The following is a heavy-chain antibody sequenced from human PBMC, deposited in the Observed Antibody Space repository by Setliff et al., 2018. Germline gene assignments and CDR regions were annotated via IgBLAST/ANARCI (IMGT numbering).Heavy chain of an antibody. CDR1: GGSISSGDYY. Sequence: KPSETLSLTCTVSGGSISSGDYYWSWIRQPPGKGLEWIGYIYSSGSTYYNPSLKSRVSISVDTSKNQFSLNLSSVTAADTAVYYCARSFSRREKFLLDYWGQGALVTVSS. CDR3: ARSFSRREKFLLDY. J-gene: IGHJ4*02. V-gene: IGHV4-30-4*08. CDR2: IYSSGST.